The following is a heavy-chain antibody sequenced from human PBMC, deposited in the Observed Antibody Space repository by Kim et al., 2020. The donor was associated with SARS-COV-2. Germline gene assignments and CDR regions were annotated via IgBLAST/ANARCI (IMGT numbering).Heavy chain of an antibody. J-gene: IGHJ4*02. Sequence: GGSLRLSCAASGFTFSSYWMSWVRQAPGKGLEWVANIKQDGSEKYYVDSVKGRFTISRDNAKNSLYLQMNSLRAEDTAVYYCARVRVLLWFGELPDYWGQGTLVTVSS. V-gene: IGHV3-7*04. CDR3: ARVRVLLWFGELPDY. CDR2: IKQDGSEK. D-gene: IGHD3-10*01. CDR1: GFTFSSYW.